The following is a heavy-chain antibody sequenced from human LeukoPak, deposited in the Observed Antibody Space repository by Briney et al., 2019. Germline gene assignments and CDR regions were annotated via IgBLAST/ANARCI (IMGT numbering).Heavy chain of an antibody. V-gene: IGHV4-31*03. Sequence: PSETLSLTCTVSGGSISSGGYYWSWIRQHPGKGLEWIGYIYYSGNTYYNPSLKSRVTISVDTSKNQFSLKLSSVTAADTAVYYCARDREGYSCSSHRYNWFDPWGQGTLVPVSS. CDR2: IYYSGNT. CDR1: GGSISSGGYY. D-gene: IGHD6-6*01. J-gene: IGHJ5*02. CDR3: ARDREGYSCSSHRYNWFDP.